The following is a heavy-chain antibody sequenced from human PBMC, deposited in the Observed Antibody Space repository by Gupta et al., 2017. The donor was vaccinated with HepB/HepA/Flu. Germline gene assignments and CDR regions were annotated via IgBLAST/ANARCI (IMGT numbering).Heavy chain of an antibody. CDR1: GFPFSTSW. CDR2: INDDGSTI. CDR3: AKAGSWRFDY. Sequence: EVQLVESGGGSVQPGGSLRLSCAGSGFPFSTSWVHWVRQGPGKGLEWLSRINDDGSTIDYADSVKGRFTISRDNAKNTLYLQMNSLRAEDTAVYYCAKAGSWRFDYWGQGTLVTVSS. V-gene: IGHV3-74*01. J-gene: IGHJ4*02. D-gene: IGHD6-19*01.